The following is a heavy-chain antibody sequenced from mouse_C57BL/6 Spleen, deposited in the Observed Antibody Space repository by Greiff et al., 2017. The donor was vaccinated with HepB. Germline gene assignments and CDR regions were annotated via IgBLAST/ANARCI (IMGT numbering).Heavy chain of an antibody. CDR2: IWGVGST. CDR1: GFSLTSYG. D-gene: IGHD2-2*01. J-gene: IGHJ3*01. Sequence: VKVVESGPGLVAPSQSLSITCTVSGFSLTSYGVDWVRQSPGKGLEWLGVIWGVGSTNYNSALKSRLSISKDNSKSQVFLKMNSLQTDDTAMYYCAIGYDGFAYWGQGTLVTVSA. CDR3: AIGYDGFAY. V-gene: IGHV2-6*01.